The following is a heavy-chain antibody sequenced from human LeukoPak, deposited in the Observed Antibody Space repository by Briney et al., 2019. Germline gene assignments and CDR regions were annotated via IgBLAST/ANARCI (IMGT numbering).Heavy chain of an antibody. V-gene: IGHV3-48*01. CDR3: ARDPGGRFDY. CDR2: ISSSSSTI. CDR1: GFTFSSYS. Sequence: HTGGSLRLSCAASGFTFSSYSMNWVRQAPGKGLEWVSYISSSSSTIYYAASVKGRFTISRDNAKNSLYLQMNSLRADDTAVYYCARDPGGRFDYWGQGTLVTVSS. J-gene: IGHJ4*02. D-gene: IGHD3-10*01.